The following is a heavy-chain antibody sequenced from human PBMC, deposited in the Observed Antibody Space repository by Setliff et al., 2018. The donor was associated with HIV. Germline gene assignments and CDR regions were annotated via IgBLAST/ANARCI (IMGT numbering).Heavy chain of an antibody. CDR1: GYTLAALS. CDR3: ASGKGVRGVIITGGLDV. D-gene: IGHD3-10*01. Sequence: GASVKVSCKVFGYTLAALSIHWVRQAPGKGLEWMGGFDPEDGERINAEKFQGRVTMTRDTSTSTAYMELRSLTSEDTAVYYCASGKGVRGVIITGGLDVWGQGTLVTVSS. J-gene: IGHJ4*02. V-gene: IGHV1-24*01. CDR2: FDPEDGER.